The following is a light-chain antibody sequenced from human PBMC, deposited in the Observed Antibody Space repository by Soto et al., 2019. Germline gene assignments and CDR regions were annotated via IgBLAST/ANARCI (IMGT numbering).Light chain of an antibody. CDR3: CSYADNYFYV. CDR2: DVT. V-gene: IGLV2-11*01. J-gene: IGLJ1*01. CDR1: SSDVGGYNY. Sequence: QSALTQPRSVSGSPGQSVTISCTGTSSDVGGYNYVSWYQHHPGKAPKLIIYDVTQRPSGIPDRCSGSKFGNTASLTISGLQADDEADYHCCSYADNYFYVFGSGTKVTVL.